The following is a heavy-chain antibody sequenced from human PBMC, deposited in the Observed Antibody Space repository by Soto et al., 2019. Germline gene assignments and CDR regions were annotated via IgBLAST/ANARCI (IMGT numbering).Heavy chain of an antibody. J-gene: IGHJ5*02. CDR3: ARAAKFGELYH. CDR1: GVSIRSYY. Sequence: SETLSLTCTVSGVSIRSYYWSWVRQSAGRGLEWIGRIYVSGINNYNPSLRSRVTMSEDTSKNQLSLTLTSVTAADTAIYYCARAAKFGELYHWGQGTPVTVSS. D-gene: IGHD3-10*02. CDR2: IYVSGIN. V-gene: IGHV4-4*07.